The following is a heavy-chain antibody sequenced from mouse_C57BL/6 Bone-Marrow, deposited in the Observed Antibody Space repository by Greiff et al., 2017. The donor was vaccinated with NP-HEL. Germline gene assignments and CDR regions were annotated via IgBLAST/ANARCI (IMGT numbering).Heavy chain of an antibody. Sequence: EVKVVESGGGLVQPGGSLKLSCAASGFTFSDYYMYWVRQTPEKRLEWVAYISNGGGSYYYPDTVTGRFTIYRANAKNTLYLQMSRLKSEDTAMYYCARITTVVEGYAMDYWGQGTSVTVSS. J-gene: IGHJ4*01. CDR3: ARITTVVEGYAMDY. CDR2: ISNGGGSY. CDR1: GFTFSDYY. D-gene: IGHD1-1*01. V-gene: IGHV5-12*01.